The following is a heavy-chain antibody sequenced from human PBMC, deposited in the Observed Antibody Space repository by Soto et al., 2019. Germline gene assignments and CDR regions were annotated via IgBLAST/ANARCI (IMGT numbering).Heavy chain of an antibody. CDR1: GFTFSNYN. Sequence: EVQLVESGGGLIQPGGSLRLSCAASGFTFSNYNMNWVRQAPGKGLEWVSHISSGSSTIYDADSVKGRFTISRDNAKNSLYLQMNSLRDEDTAVYYCARDHGSSGYYLPFDFWGQGTLVTVSS. V-gene: IGHV3-48*02. D-gene: IGHD3-22*01. J-gene: IGHJ4*02. CDR2: ISSGSSTI. CDR3: ARDHGSSGYYLPFDF.